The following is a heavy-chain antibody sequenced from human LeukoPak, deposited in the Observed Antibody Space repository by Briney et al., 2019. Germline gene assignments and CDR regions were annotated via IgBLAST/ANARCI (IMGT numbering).Heavy chain of an antibody. CDR1: GGSISSYY. CDR3: ARSEGRKWFGEPSNWFDP. V-gene: IGHV4-59*01. Sequence: SETLSLTCTVSGGSISSYYWSWIRQPPGKGLEWIGHIYYSGSTNYNPSLKSRVTISVDTSKNQFSLKLSSVTAADTAVYYCARSEGRKWFGEPSNWFDPWGQETLVTVSS. J-gene: IGHJ5*02. D-gene: IGHD3-10*01. CDR2: IYYSGST.